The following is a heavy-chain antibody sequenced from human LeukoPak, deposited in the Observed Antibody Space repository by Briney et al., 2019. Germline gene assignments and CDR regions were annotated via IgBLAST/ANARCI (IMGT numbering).Heavy chain of an antibody. CDR1: GGSISSYY. Sequence: PSETLSLTCTVSGGSISSYYWSWIRQPPGKGLEWIGYIYYSGSTNYNPSLKSRVTISVDTSKNQFSLRLSSVTPEDTAVYYCARETSPIAAAGTFPLNWFDPWGQGTLVTVSS. CDR2: IYYSGST. J-gene: IGHJ5*02. CDR3: ARETSPIAAAGTFPLNWFDP. D-gene: IGHD6-13*01. V-gene: IGHV4-59*12.